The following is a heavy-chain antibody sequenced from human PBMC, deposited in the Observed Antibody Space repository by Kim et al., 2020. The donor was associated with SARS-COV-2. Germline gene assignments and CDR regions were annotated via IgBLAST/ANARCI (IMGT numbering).Heavy chain of an antibody. CDR3: ARPSGGWGGSNYYGSGSHAFDI. Sequence: SETLSLTCTVSGGSISSSSYYWGWIRQPPGKGLEWIGSIYYSGSTYYNPSLKSRVTISVDTSKNQFSLKLSSVTAADTAVYYCARPSGGWGGSNYYGSGSHAFDIWGQGTMVTVSS. J-gene: IGHJ3*02. D-gene: IGHD3-10*01. CDR2: IYYSGST. V-gene: IGHV4-39*01. CDR1: GGSISSSSYY.